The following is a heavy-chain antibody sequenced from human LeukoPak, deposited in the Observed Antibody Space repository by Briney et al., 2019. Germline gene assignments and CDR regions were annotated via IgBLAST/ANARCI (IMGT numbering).Heavy chain of an antibody. CDR3: AKDNDYYDSSGYPVGYFDY. Sequence: GGSLSLSCAASGFTFDDYAMHWVRQAPGKGLEWVSGISWNSGSIGYADSVKGRFTISRDNAKNSLYLQMNSLRAEDTALYYCAKDNDYYDSSGYPVGYFDYWGQGTLVTVSS. D-gene: IGHD3-22*01. J-gene: IGHJ4*02. CDR2: ISWNSGSI. CDR1: GFTFDDYA. V-gene: IGHV3-9*01.